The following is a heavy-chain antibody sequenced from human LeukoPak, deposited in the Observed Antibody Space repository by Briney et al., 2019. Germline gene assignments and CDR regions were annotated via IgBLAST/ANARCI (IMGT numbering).Heavy chain of an antibody. J-gene: IGHJ4*02. V-gene: IGHV1-2*06. CDR3: ARDSRVAGDY. Sequence: GASVKVSCKASGYTFTDYYMHWVRQAPGQGLEWMGRINPKSGDTSFAQKFRGRVTMTRDTSVTTAYVELGRLTSDDTAIYYCARDSRVAGDYWGQGTLVIVSS. CDR2: INPKSGDT. CDR1: GYTFTDYY.